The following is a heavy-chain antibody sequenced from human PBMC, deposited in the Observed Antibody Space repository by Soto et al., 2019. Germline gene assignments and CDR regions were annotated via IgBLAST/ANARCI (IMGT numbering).Heavy chain of an antibody. CDR2: IWYDGSNK. Sequence: GGSLRLSCAASGFTFSSYGMHWVRQAPGKGLEWVAVIWYDGSNKYYADSVKGRFTISRDNSKNTLYLQMNSLRAEDTAVYYCARDRLPAEDIVVVPAAADYYYGMDVWGQGTTATVSS. D-gene: IGHD2-2*01. CDR3: ARDRLPAEDIVVVPAAADYYYGMDV. J-gene: IGHJ6*02. V-gene: IGHV3-33*01. CDR1: GFTFSSYG.